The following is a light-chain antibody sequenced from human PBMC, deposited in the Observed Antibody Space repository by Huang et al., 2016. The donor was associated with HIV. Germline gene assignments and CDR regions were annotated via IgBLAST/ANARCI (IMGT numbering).Light chain of an antibody. CDR3: QQYNHWPRT. CDR2: DAS. CDR1: QTVDSN. Sequence: EIVLTQSPATLSVFPGEGATLSCRATQTVDSNLAWYRQKPGQAPSLLIYDASTRATGIPARVSGSGSGTEFTLTISRLQSEDFAIYYCQQYNHWPRTFGQGTKLEIK. V-gene: IGKV3-15*01. J-gene: IGKJ2*01.